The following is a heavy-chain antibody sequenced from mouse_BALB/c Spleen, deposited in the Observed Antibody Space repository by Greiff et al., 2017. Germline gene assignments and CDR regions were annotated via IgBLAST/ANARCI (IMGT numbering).Heavy chain of an antibody. J-gene: IGHJ2*01. Sequence: QVQLQQSGPGLVQPSQSLSITCTVSGFSLTSYGVHWVRQSPGKGLEWLGVIWSGGSTDYNAAFISRLSISKDNSKSQVFFKMNSLQANDTAIYYCARNLRKYLDYWGQGTTLTVSS. V-gene: IGHV2-2*02. CDR2: IWSGGST. CDR1: GFSLTSYG. CDR3: ARNLRKYLDY.